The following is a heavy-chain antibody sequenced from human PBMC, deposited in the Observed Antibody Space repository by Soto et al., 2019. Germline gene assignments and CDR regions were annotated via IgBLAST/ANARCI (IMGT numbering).Heavy chain of an antibody. J-gene: IGHJ4*02. Sequence: GGSLRLSCAASGFTFSSYAMSWVRQAPGKGLEWVSAISGSGGSTYYADSVKGRFTISRDNSKNTLYLQMNSLRAEDTAVYYCAKEGDYYGSGSYSPEYYFDYWGQGTLVTVSS. CDR2: ISGSGGST. V-gene: IGHV3-23*01. D-gene: IGHD3-10*01. CDR3: AKEGDYYGSGSYSPEYYFDY. CDR1: GFTFSSYA.